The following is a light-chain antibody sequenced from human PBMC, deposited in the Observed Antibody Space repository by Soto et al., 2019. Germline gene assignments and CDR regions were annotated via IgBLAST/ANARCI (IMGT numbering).Light chain of an antibody. J-gene: IGKJ1*01. Sequence: DIQMTQSPSTLSGSVGDRVTITCRASQTISSWLAWYQQKPGKAPKLLIYKASTLKSGVPSRFSGSGSGTEFTLTISSLQPDDFATYYCQQYISYSSTFGQGTKVDIK. CDR1: QTISSW. CDR3: QQYISYSST. CDR2: KAS. V-gene: IGKV1-5*03.